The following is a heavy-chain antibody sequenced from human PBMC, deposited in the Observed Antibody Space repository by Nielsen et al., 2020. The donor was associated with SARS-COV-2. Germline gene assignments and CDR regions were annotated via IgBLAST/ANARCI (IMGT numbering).Heavy chain of an antibody. Sequence: GGSLRLSCAASGFTFDDYAMHWVRQAPGKGLEWVSGISWNSGSIGYADSVKGRFTISRDNAKNSLYLQMNSLRAEDTAVYYCARTGDSWFDYWGQGTLVTVSS. D-gene: IGHD4-17*01. CDR1: GFTFDDYA. CDR2: ISWNSGSI. CDR3: ARTGDSWFDY. V-gene: IGHV3-9*01. J-gene: IGHJ4*02.